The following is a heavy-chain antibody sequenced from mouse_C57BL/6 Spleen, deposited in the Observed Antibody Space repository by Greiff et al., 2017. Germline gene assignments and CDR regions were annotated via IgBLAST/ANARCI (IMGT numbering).Heavy chain of an antibody. J-gene: IGHJ3*01. CDR2: IDPSDSDT. Sequence: QVQLQQPGAELVRPGSSVKLSCKASGYTFTSYWMHWVKQRPIQGLEWIGNIDPSDSDTHYNQKFKDKATLSVDKSTGTAYIQLSRQTSEDSVVYNGAREDYFGSFAWFAYWGQGTLVTGSA. D-gene: IGHD1-1*01. CDR1: GYTFTSYW. CDR3: AREDYFGSFAWFAY. V-gene: IGHV1-52*01.